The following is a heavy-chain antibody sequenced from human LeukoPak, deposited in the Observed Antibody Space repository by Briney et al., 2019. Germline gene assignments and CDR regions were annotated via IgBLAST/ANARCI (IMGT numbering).Heavy chain of an antibody. CDR2: IRYVGSNE. J-gene: IGHJ5*02. Sequence: GGSLRLSCAAAGFTFSSYGMHWVRQAPGKGLEWVAFIRYVGSNEYYTDSVKGRFTISRDNSKNTLYLQMNSLRADDTALYYCAKNEVWWLPDAWGKGTPVTVSS. CDR3: AKNEVWWLPDA. CDR1: GFTFSSYG. D-gene: IGHD5-12*01. V-gene: IGHV3-30*02.